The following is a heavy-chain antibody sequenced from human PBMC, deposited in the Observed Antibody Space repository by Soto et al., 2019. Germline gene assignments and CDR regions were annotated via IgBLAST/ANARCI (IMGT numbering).Heavy chain of an antibody. J-gene: IGHJ6*02. D-gene: IGHD2-15*01. Sequence: ASVKVSCKASGYTFTGYYMHWVRQAPGHGLEWMGWINPTSGGTNYAQKFQGRVTMTRDTSSSTAYMELSGLRSDDTAVYYCARDGIERQRYCSGGGCYSEVYYYYYGMDVWGQGTTVTVSS. CDR2: INPTSGGT. CDR1: GYTFTGYY. V-gene: IGHV1-2*02. CDR3: ARDGIERQRYCSGGGCYSEVYYYYYGMDV.